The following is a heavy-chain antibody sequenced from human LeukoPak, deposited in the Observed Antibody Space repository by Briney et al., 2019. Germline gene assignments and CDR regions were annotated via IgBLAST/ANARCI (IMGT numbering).Heavy chain of an antibody. CDR3: AKDWAGNGGFDY. CDR1: GFIFSTSA. V-gene: IGHV3-30*18. J-gene: IGHJ4*02. CDR2: ISYDGSKK. D-gene: IGHD4-23*01. Sequence: SGGSLRLSCAASGFIFSTSAMHWVRQAPGKGLERVAVISYDGSKKYYAESVKGRFTISRENSKNTLYLQVNSLRAEDTAVYYCAKDWAGNGGFDYWGQGTLVTVSS.